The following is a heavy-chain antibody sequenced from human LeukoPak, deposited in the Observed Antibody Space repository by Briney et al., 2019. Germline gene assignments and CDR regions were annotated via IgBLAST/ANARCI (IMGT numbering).Heavy chain of an antibody. J-gene: IGHJ4*02. CDR1: GGSLSSGSYY. V-gene: IGHV4-61*02. D-gene: IGHD3-3*01. Sequence: SQTLSLTCTVSGGSLSSGSYYWSWIRQPAGKGLEWIGRIYTSGSTNYNPPLKSRVTISVDTSKNQFSLKLSSVTAADTAVYYCARDFWNWGQGTLVTVSS. CDR2: IYTSGST. CDR3: ARDFWN.